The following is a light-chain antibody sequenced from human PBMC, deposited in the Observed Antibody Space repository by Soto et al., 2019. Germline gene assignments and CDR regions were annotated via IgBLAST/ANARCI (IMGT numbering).Light chain of an antibody. CDR2: EDS. J-gene: IGLJ2*01. V-gene: IGLV2-23*01. Sequence: QSVLTQPASVSGSPGQSITISCTGSSSDIGNYNVVSWYQHHPGKAPKLMIYEDSKRPSGVSNRFSGSKSGNTASLTISGLQAEDEADYYCCSYAGISTYVVFGGGTKLTVL. CDR1: SSDIGNYNV. CDR3: CSYAGISTYVV.